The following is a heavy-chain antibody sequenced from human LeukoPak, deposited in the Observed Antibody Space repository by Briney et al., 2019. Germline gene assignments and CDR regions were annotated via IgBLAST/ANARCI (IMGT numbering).Heavy chain of an antibody. V-gene: IGHV3-23*01. D-gene: IGHD1-26*01. CDR3: TKEEEPPSSDY. CDR1: GFNFNNYA. J-gene: IGHJ4*02. Sequence: GGSLRLSCAASGFNFNNYAMSWVRRAPGKGPEWVSAISGSAGATYYADSVKGRFTIARDNSKNTVYLQMNSLRADDTAVYYCTKEEEPPSSDYWGQGTLVTVSS. CDR2: ISGSAGAT.